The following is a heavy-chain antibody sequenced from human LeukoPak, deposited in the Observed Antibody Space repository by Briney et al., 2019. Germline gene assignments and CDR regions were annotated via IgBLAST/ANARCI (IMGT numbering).Heavy chain of an antibody. CDR3: ARSGIGYCSNNNCYAQDY. D-gene: IGHD2-2*01. J-gene: IGHJ4*02. V-gene: IGHV3-21*04. Sequence: GGSLRLSCAASGFTFSSYSMNWVRQAPGKGLEWVSSISSSSSYIYYADSVKGRFTISRDNPKNTLYLQMNSLRVEDTAVYYCARSGIGYCSNNNCYAQDYWGQGTLVTVSS. CDR1: GFTFSSYS. CDR2: ISSSSSYI.